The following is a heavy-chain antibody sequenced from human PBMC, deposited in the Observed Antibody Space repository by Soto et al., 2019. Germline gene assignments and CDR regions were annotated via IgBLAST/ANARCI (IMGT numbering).Heavy chain of an antibody. CDR2: ISGSGGST. J-gene: IGHJ4*02. D-gene: IGHD3-10*01. CDR1: GFTFSSYA. CDR3: AKSHYYGSGSYWVFDY. Sequence: GGSLRLSCAASGFTFSSYAMSWVRQAPGKGLEWVSAISGSGGSTYYADSVKGRFTISRDNSKNTLYLQMNSLRAEDTAVYYCAKSHYYGSGSYWVFDYWGQGTLVTVSS. V-gene: IGHV3-23*01.